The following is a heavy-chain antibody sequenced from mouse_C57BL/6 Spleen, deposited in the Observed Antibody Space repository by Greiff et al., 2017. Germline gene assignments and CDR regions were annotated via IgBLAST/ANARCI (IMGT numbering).Heavy chain of an antibody. J-gene: IGHJ1*03. D-gene: IGHD1-1*01. V-gene: IGHV1-39*01. CDR3: ARDYYGSSYARYFDV. CDR2: INPNYGTT. CDR1: GYSFTDYN. Sequence: LLESGPELVKPGASVKISCKASGYSFTDYNMNWVKQSNGKSLEWIGVINPNYGTTSYNQKFKGKATLTVDQSSSTAYMQLNSLTSEDSAVYYCARDYYGSSYARYFDVWGTGTTVTVSS.